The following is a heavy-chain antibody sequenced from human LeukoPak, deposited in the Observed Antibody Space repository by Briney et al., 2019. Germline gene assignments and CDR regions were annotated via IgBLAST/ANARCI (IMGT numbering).Heavy chain of an antibody. D-gene: IGHD6-25*01. J-gene: IGHJ4*02. Sequence: GGSLRPSCVASGFTFDDYAMHWVRQAPGKGLEGVSGISYNRDGIGYADSVKGRFTVSRDNAKNSLYLQMNSLRSEDTALYYCAKGAAAGIRGYFDYWGQGILVTVSS. CDR3: AKGAAAGIRGYFDY. V-gene: IGHV3-9*01. CDR1: GFTFDDYA. CDR2: ISYNRDGI.